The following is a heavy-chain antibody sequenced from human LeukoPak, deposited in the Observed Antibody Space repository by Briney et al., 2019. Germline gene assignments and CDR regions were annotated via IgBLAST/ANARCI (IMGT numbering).Heavy chain of an antibody. Sequence: HTGGSLRLSCAASGFTFSSYAMSWVRQAPGQGLAWVSAISRSGGSTYYADSVKGRFTISRDNSQNTLYLQMNSLRAEDTAVYYCAKGEYYDFWSGYSPYYYYGMDVWGQGTTVTVSS. J-gene: IGHJ6*02. CDR1: GFTFSSYA. D-gene: IGHD3-3*01. V-gene: IGHV3-23*01. CDR3: AKGEYYDFWSGYSPYYYYGMDV. CDR2: ISRSGGST.